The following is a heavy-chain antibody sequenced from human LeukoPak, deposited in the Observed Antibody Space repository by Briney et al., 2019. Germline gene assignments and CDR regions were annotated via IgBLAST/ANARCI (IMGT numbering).Heavy chain of an antibody. CDR3: AHRPDIAAGGIDYFDY. V-gene: IGHV2-5*08. CDR2: IYWDDDK. J-gene: IGHJ4*02. Sequence: TLSLTCTVSGGSISSYYWSWIRQPPGKALEWLALIYWDDDKRYSPSLKSRLTITQDTSKNQVVLTMTNMDPVDTATYYCAHRPDIAAGGIDYFDYWGQGTLVTVSS. D-gene: IGHD6-13*01. CDR1: GGSISSYYW.